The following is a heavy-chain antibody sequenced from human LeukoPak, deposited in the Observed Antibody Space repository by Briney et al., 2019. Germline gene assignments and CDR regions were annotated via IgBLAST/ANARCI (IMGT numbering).Heavy chain of an antibody. CDR1: GGTFSSYA. CDR3: ARGSGGWSHFDY. J-gene: IGHJ4*02. V-gene: IGHV1-69*13. CDR2: IIPIFGTA. Sequence: EASVKVSCKASGGTFSSYAISWVRQAPGQGLEWMGGIIPIFGTANYAQKFQGRVTITADESTSTAYMELSSLRSEDTAVYYCARGSGGWSHFDYWGQGTLVTVSS. D-gene: IGHD6-19*01.